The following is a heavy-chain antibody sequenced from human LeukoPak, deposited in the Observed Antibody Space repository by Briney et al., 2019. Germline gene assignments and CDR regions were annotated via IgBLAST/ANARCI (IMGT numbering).Heavy chain of an antibody. CDR2: INQDASEK. J-gene: IGHJ4*02. Sequence: GGSLRLSCAASGFTFSTYWMNWYRQAPGKGREWVGNINQDASEKNYVDSVRGRFTISRDNAKTSLHLQMNSLRAEDTAVYYCATDRDNSDWQKRFDYWGQGTLVTVSS. V-gene: IGHV3-7*01. CDR1: GFTFSTYW. D-gene: IGHD2-21*02. CDR3: ATDRDNSDWQKRFDY.